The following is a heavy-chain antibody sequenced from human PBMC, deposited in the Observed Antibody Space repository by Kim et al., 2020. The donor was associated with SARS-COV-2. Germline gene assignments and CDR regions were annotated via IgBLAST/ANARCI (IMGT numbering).Heavy chain of an antibody. D-gene: IGHD6-13*01. Sequence: SETLSLTCAVYGGSFSGYYWSWIRQPPGKGLEWIGEINHSGSTNYNPSLKSRVTISVDTSKNQFSLKLSSVTAADTAVYYCARHLAAAGTGSPYYGMDVWGQGTTVTVSS. V-gene: IGHV4-34*01. CDR3: ARHLAAAGTGSPYYGMDV. CDR1: GGSFSGYY. J-gene: IGHJ6*02. CDR2: INHSGST.